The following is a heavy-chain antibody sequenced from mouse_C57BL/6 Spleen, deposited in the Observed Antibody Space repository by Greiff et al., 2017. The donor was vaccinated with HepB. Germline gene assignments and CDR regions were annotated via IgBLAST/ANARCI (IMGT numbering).Heavy chain of an antibody. CDR2: INPNNGGT. CDR1: GYTFTDYY. V-gene: IGHV1-26*01. J-gene: IGHJ3*01. CDR3: ASGAWFAY. Sequence: EVQLQQSGPELVKPGASVKISCKASGYTFTDYYMNWVKQSHGKSLEWIGYINPNNGGTSYNQKFKGRATLTVDKSSSTAFMELRSLTSEDSAVYYCASGAWFAYWGQGTLVTVSA.